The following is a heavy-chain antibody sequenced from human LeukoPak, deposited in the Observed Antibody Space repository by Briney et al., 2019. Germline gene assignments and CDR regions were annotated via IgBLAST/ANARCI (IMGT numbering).Heavy chain of an antibody. CDR3: ARDRSGGSYFYYYYYYMDV. CDR1: GFTFSSYW. V-gene: IGHV3-7*01. D-gene: IGHD1-26*01. CDR2: IKQDGSEK. J-gene: IGHJ6*03. Sequence: GGSLRLSCAASGFTFSSYWMSWVRQAPGKGLEWVANIKQDGSEKYYVDSVKGRFTISRDNAKNSLYLQMNSLRAEDTAVYYCARDRSGGSYFYYYYYYMDVWGKGTTVTVSS.